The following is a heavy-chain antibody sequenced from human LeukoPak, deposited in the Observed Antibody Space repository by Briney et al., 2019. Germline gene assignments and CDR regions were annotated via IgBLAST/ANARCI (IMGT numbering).Heavy chain of an antibody. Sequence: SETLSLTCTVSGGSINNYYWSWIRHPPGEGLEWIGCTHYTGTTKYNPSLKSRVTISLDTSKNQFSLKLSSVTAADRAMYFCARDRVDDFTYMDVWGKGTTVTVSS. CDR2: THYTGTT. V-gene: IGHV4-59*01. CDR1: GGSINNYY. J-gene: IGHJ6*03. CDR3: ARDRVDDFTYMDV. D-gene: IGHD1-1*01.